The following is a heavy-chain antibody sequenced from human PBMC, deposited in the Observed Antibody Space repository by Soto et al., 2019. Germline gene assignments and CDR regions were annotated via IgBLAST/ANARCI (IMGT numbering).Heavy chain of an antibody. Sequence: EVQLVESGGGLVQPGGSLRLSCAASGFTFSSHEMNWVRQAPGKGLEWVSYIDYSGSRTDYADSVKGRFTISRDNAKNSLYLQMYSLRAEDTAIYYCVRDRTLLVPTSIDYWGHGTLVTVSS. D-gene: IGHD3-3*01. CDR3: VRDRTLLVPTSIDY. J-gene: IGHJ4*01. V-gene: IGHV3-48*03. CDR1: GFTFSSHE. CDR2: IDYSGSRT.